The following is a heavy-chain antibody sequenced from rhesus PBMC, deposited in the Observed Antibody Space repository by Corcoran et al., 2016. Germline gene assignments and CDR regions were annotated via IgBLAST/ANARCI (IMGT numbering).Heavy chain of an antibody. J-gene: IGHJ4*01. CDR2: ISFSGGS. CDR3: ARRICTGSGCYVGY. CDR1: GYSISSGYG. V-gene: IGHV4-127*01. D-gene: IGHD2-21*01. Sequence: QVQLQESGPGLVKPSETLSLTCAVSGYSISSGYGWSWIRQPPGKGLEWIGYISFSGGSYYTPSFKSRVTISIDTSKNQFSLKLSSVTAADTAVYYCARRICTGSGCYVGYWGQGVLVTVSS.